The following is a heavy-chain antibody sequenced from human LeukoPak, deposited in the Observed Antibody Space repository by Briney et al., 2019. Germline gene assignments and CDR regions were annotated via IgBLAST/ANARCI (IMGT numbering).Heavy chain of an antibody. J-gene: IGHJ3*01. CDR2: IDPSGGTT. V-gene: IGHV1-46*01. CDR3: ARGGEYFFDSHYFF. D-gene: IGHD3-22*01. Sequence: ASVKVSCMASGYTFTTYYIHWLRQVPGQGLEWMGLIDPSGGTTDYAQRFRGRVTLTGDTSTTTVYMALSSLTSQDTAVYYCARGGEYFFDSHYFFWGQGTMVTVSS. CDR1: GYTFTTYY.